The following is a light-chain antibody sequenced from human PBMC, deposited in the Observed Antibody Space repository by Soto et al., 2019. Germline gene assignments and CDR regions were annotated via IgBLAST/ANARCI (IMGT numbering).Light chain of an antibody. V-gene: IGKV3-20*01. J-gene: IGKJ1*01. CDR1: QSVSNNY. CDR2: AAS. CDR3: QQYGSSPQT. Sequence: EIVLTQSPGTLSLSPGERATLSCRASQSVSNNYLAWYQQKPGQAPRLLIYAASTRATGIPARFSGSGSGTDFTLTISRLEPEDFAVYYCQQYGSSPQTFGQGTKVDIK.